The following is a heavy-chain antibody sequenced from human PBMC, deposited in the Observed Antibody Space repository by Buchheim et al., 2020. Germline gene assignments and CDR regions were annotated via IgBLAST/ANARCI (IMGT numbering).Heavy chain of an antibody. CDR2: ISGSGGST. CDR1: GFTFSSYA. CDR3: AKDSLVPAGTRDYYGMDV. D-gene: IGHD2-2*01. V-gene: IGHV3-23*01. J-gene: IGHJ6*02. Sequence: EVQLLESGGGLVQPGGSLRLSCAASGFTFSSYAMSWVRQAPGKGLVWVSAISGSGGSTYYADSVKGRFTISRDNSKTQLYLQMSSLRAEDTAVYYCAKDSLVPAGTRDYYGMDVWGQGTT.